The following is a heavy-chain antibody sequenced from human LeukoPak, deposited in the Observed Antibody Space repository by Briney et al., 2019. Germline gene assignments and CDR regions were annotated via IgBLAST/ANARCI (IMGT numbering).Heavy chain of an antibody. Sequence: GGSLRLSCAVSGFTFSTYSMNWVRQAPGKGLEWVSSISSSSSYIYYADSVKGRFTISRDNAKNSLYLQMNSLRAEDTAGYYCASEQPIDYWGQGTLVTVSS. V-gene: IGHV3-21*01. D-gene: IGHD1-14*01. CDR1: GFTFSTYS. J-gene: IGHJ4*02. CDR2: ISSSSSYI. CDR3: ASEQPIDY.